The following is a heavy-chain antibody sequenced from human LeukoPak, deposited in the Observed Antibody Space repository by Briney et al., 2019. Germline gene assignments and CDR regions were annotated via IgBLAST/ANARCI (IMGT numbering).Heavy chain of an antibody. Sequence: SETLSLTCTVSGGSISSYYWSWIRQPPGKGLEWIGYIYYSGSTNYKSSLKSRVTISVDTSKNQFSLKLSSVTAADTAVYYCTRTTEGGYSYGYFYYYYMDVWGKGTTVTISS. CDR1: GGSISSYY. CDR2: IYYSGST. D-gene: IGHD5-18*01. J-gene: IGHJ6*03. V-gene: IGHV4-59*01. CDR3: TRTTEGGYSYGYFYYYYMDV.